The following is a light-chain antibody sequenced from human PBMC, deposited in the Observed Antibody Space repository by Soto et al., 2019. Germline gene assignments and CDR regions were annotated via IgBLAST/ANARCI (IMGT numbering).Light chain of an antibody. CDR3: VAWDCGLRAAL. V-gene: IGLV1-47*01. CDR2: RDG. CDR1: YSNVGGNY. J-gene: IGLJ3*02. Sequence: QSVLTQPPSASGAPGQRVTISCSGTYSNVGGNYVYWYRQFPGSAPNLLIYRDGQRPSGVPDRISASKSGTSASLAISGLRSEDEADYYCVAWDCGLRAALFGGGTKLTVL.